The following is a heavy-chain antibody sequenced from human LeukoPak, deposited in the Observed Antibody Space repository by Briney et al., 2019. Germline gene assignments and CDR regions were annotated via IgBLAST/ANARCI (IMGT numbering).Heavy chain of an antibody. CDR3: ARAKGIAAAGTGFDY. V-gene: IGHV4-59*01. D-gene: IGHD6-13*01. CDR1: GGSLSSYY. J-gene: IGHJ4*02. CDR2: IYYSGST. Sequence: PSETLSLTCTVSGGSLSSYYWSWIRQPPGKGLEWIGYIYYSGSTNYNPSLKSRVTISVDTSKNQFSLKLSSVTAADTAVYYCARAKGIAAAGTGFDYWGQGTLVTVSS.